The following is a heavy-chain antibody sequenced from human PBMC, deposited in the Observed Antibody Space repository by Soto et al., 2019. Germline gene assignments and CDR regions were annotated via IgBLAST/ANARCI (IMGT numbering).Heavy chain of an antibody. CDR2: IHHSGST. CDR3: ARDKITGLFDY. V-gene: IGHV4-4*02. Sequence: SETLSLTCAVSGGSISSSNWWTWVRQSPGKGLEWIGEIHHSGSTNYNPSLKSRVTISVDTSKNQFSLKLTSVTAADTAVYYCARDKITGLFDYWGQGTLVTVSS. J-gene: IGHJ4*02. CDR1: GGSISSSNW. D-gene: IGHD2-8*02.